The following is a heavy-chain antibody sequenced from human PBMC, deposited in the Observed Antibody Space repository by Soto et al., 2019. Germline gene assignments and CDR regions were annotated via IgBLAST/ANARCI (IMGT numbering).Heavy chain of an antibody. CDR1: GFTFSSYA. D-gene: IGHD2-21*02. J-gene: IGHJ4*02. CDR2: ISGSGGST. Sequence: GGSLRLSCAASGFTFSSYAMSWVRQAPGKGLEWVSAISGSGGSTYYADSVKGRFTISRDNSKNTLYLQMNSLRSEDTAVYYCARGSYGGNSRPNLDYWGQGTLVTVSS. CDR3: ARGSYGGNSRPNLDY. V-gene: IGHV3-23*01.